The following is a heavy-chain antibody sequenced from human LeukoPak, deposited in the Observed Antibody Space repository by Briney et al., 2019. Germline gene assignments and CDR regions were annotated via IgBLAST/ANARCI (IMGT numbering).Heavy chain of an antibody. CDR2: IYTSGST. J-gene: IGHJ3*02. Sequence: PSETLSLTCIVSGGSISSYYWSWIRQPAGKGLEWIGRIYTSGSTNYNPSLKSRVTMSVDTSKNQFSLKLSSVTAADTAVYYCAKVTYSRSSMSLDAFDIWGQGTMVTVSS. CDR3: AKVTYSRSSMSLDAFDI. CDR1: GGSISSYY. D-gene: IGHD6-6*01. V-gene: IGHV4-4*07.